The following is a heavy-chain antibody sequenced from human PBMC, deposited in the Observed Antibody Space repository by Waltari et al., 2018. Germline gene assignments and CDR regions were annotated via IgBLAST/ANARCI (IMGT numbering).Heavy chain of an antibody. D-gene: IGHD5-18*01. CDR3: AHGYSYGYTPLWDY. CDR1: GFSLRTSGVG. J-gene: IGHJ4*02. V-gene: IGHV2-5*01. Sequence: QITLKESGPTLVKPTQTLTLTCTFSGFSLRTSGVGVGWIRSPPGKALEWLALIYWNDDKRYSPSLKSRLTITKDTSKNQVVLTMTNMDPVDTATYYCAHGYSYGYTPLWDYWGQGTLVTVSS. CDR2: IYWNDDK.